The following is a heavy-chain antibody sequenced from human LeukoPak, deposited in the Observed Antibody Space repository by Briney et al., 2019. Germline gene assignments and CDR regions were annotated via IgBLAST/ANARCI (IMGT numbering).Heavy chain of an antibody. V-gene: IGHV3-7*01. J-gene: IGHJ4*02. CDR1: GFTFSSYW. CDR3: GRVSSSGYYYFDY. D-gene: IGHD3-22*01. CDR2: IKQDGSEK. Sequence: PGGSLRLSCAASGFTFSSYWMSWVRQAPGKGLEWVANIKQDGSEKYYVDSVKGRFTISRDNAKNSLYLQMNSLRAEDTAVYYCGRVSSSGYYYFDYWGQGTLVTVSS.